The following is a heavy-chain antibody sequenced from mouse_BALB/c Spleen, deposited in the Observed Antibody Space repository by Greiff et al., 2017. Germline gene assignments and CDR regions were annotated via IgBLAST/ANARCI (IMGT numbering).Heavy chain of an antibody. V-gene: IGHV1-4*01. Sequence: QVQLKESGAELARPGASVKMSCKASGYTFTSYTMHWVKQRPGQGLEWIGYINPSSGYTNYNQKFKDKATLTADKSSSTAYMQLSSLTSEDSAVYYCARKGLYYGNYYYAMDYWGQGTSVTVSS. D-gene: IGHD2-1*01. CDR3: ARKGLYYGNYYYAMDY. CDR2: INPSSGYT. CDR1: GYTFTSYT. J-gene: IGHJ4*01.